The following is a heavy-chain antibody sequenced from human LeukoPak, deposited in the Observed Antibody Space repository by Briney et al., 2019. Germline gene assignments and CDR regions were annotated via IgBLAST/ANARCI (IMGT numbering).Heavy chain of an antibody. CDR2: ISGSVGTI. J-gene: IGHJ4*02. CDR3: AKDPDHDSSGYSYLDY. V-gene: IGHV3-23*01. Sequence: GGSLRLSCAASGFTFSSYGMSWVRQAPGKGLEWVSSISGSVGTIYYADSVKGRFTISRDNSKNTLYLQMNSLRAEDTAVYYCAKDPDHDSSGYSYLDYWGQGTLVTVSS. CDR1: GFTFSSYG. D-gene: IGHD3-22*01.